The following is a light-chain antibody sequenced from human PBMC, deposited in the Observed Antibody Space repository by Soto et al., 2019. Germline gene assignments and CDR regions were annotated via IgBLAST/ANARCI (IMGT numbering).Light chain of an antibody. V-gene: IGKV3-11*01. CDR2: DAS. CDR1: QSVSSY. CDR3: QQRSKWPPSIT. J-gene: IGKJ5*01. Sequence: EIVLTQSPSTLSLSPGERATLSCRASQSVSSYLAWYQQKPGQAPRLLIYDASNRATGIPARFSGSGSGTDFTLTISRLEPEDFAVYYCQQRSKWPPSITFGQGTRLEI.